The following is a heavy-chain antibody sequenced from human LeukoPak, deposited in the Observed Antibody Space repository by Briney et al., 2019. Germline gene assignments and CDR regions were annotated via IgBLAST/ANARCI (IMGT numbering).Heavy chain of an antibody. CDR2: IYHSGST. CDR1: GYSISSGYY. D-gene: IGHD5-24*01. V-gene: IGHV4-38-2*02. J-gene: IGHJ4*02. CDR3: ARVPGPRDGYKSDYFDY. Sequence: SETLSLTCTVSGYSISSGYYWGWIRQPPGKGLEWIGSIYHSGSTYYNPSLKSRVTISVDTSKNQFSLKLSSVTAADTAVYYCARVPGPRDGYKSDYFDYWGQGTLVTVSS.